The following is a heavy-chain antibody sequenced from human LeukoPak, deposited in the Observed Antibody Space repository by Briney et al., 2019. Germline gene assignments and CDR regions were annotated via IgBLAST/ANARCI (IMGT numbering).Heavy chain of an antibody. V-gene: IGHV3-33*01. CDR2: IWYDGSNK. D-gene: IGHD1-26*01. CDR1: GFTFSSYG. CDR3: ARDKGDLPSYYYYYGMDV. J-gene: IGHJ6*04. Sequence: PGRSLRLSCAASGFTFSSYGMHWVRQAPGKGLEWVAVIWYDGSNKYYADSVKGRFTISRDNSKSTLYLQMNSLRAEDTAVYYCARDKGDLPSYYYYYGMDVWGKGTTVTVSS.